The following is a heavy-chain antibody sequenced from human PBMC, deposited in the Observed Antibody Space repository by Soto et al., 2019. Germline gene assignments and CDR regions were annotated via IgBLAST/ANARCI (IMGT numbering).Heavy chain of an antibody. D-gene: IGHD3-22*01. Sequence: GSLRLSCAASGFTFSSYDMHWVRQATGKGLEWVSAIGTAGDTYYPGSVKGRFTISRENAKNSLYLQMNSLRAEDTAVYYCARGRYYYDSSGYYPNFDYWGQGTLVTVSS. CDR2: IGTAGDT. CDR1: GFTFSSYD. CDR3: ARGRYYYDSSGYYPNFDY. J-gene: IGHJ4*02. V-gene: IGHV3-13*01.